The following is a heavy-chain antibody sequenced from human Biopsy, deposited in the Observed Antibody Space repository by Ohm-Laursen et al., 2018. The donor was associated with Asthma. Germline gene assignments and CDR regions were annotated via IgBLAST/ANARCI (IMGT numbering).Heavy chain of an antibody. V-gene: IGHV3-74*01. CDR1: GFTFSSYW. CDR2: INSDGSST. CDR3: ARGPAWQQLDN. D-gene: IGHD6-13*01. Sequence: SLRLSCAAFGFTFSSYWMHWVRQAPGKGLVWVSRINSDGSSTSYADSVKGRFTISRDNAKSTLYLEMNSLRAEDTAVYYCARGPAWQQLDNWGQGTLVTVSS. J-gene: IGHJ4*02.